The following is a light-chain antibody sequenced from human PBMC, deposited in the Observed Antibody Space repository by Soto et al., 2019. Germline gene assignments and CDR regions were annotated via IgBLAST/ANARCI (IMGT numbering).Light chain of an antibody. Sequence: DIQMTQSPSSLSASVGDRVTITCRASQSISSYLNWYQQKPGKAPKLLIYAASSLHSGVPSRFSGSGSGTDFTLTISSLQPEDFATYYCQQSYSTQYPFGHGTKLEIK. J-gene: IGKJ2*01. CDR3: QQSYSTQYP. V-gene: IGKV1-39*01. CDR1: QSISSY. CDR2: AAS.